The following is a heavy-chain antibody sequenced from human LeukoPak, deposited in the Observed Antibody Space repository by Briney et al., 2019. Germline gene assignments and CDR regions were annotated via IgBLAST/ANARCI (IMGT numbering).Heavy chain of an antibody. V-gene: IGHV4-4*07. CDR3: ARRWLAAAAFDY. CDR2: IYTSGST. D-gene: IGHD6-13*01. CDR1: GDSISSYF. Sequence: PSETLSLTCSVSGDSISSYFWNWFRQPAGKGLEWIGHIYTSGSTNYNPSLKSRVTVSVDTSKNQFSLKLSSVTAADTAVYYCARRWLAAAAFDYWGQGTLVTVSS. J-gene: IGHJ4*02.